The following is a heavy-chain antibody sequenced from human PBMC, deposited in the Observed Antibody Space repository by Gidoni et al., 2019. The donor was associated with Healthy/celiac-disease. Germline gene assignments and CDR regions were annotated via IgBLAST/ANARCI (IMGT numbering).Heavy chain of an antibody. CDR3: ARDSYCGGGTCYYYGMDV. V-gene: IGHV3-30*04. D-gene: IGHD2-15*01. Sequence: QVQLVESGGGVVQPGRSLRLSCTASGFTFSSYAFHWVRQAAGAGLGWVAVLSHDGTYKYYADSVKGRFTISRDNSENTLYLQMNSLRAEDTAVYFCARDSYCGGGTCYYYGMDVWGHGTTVTVSS. CDR2: LSHDGTYK. J-gene: IGHJ6*02. CDR1: GFTFSSYA.